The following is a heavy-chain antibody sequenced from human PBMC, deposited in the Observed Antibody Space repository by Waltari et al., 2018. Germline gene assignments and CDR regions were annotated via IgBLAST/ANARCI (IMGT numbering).Heavy chain of an antibody. CDR2: IYYSGST. Sequence: QLHLQESGPGLVEPSGTLYLTCSVSSVSINSGYWGWIRQPPGKGLEWLGNIYYSGSTYSRPSLDSRIAISVDTSRNQFFLSLTSVTAADTAVYYCARARCSTSSCLFVSGFDPWGQGILVTVSS. J-gene: IGHJ5*02. D-gene: IGHD6-13*01. CDR1: SVSINSGY. V-gene: IGHV4-39*01. CDR3: ARARCSTSSCLFVSGFDP.